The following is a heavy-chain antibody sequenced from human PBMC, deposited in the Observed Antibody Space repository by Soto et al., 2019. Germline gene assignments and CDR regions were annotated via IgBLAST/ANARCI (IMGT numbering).Heavy chain of an antibody. V-gene: IGHV3-73*02. CDR2: IRSKANSYLI. D-gene: IGHD3-9*01. CDR3: ARGVDMGLNDY. CDR1: GFSFSDSA. Sequence: EVQLVESGGGLDQPGGSLRRSCAASGFSFSDSAMHWVRQASGKGLEWIARIRSKANSYLIAYDESVRGRFIISSDDSKNSAYLQMTDLNPGDTAIYYWARGVDMGLNDYLGQGTPGTVS. J-gene: IGHJ4*02.